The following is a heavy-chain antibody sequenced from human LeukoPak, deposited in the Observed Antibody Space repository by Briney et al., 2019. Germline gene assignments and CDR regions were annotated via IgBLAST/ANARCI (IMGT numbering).Heavy chain of an antibody. J-gene: IGHJ6*03. Sequence: GGSLRLSCAASGFTFSSYSMNWVRQAPGKGLEWVSSISSSSSYIYYADSVKGRFTISRDNAKNSLYLQMNSLRAEDMALYYCAKAAAPFQGYYYYMDVWGKGTTVTVSS. V-gene: IGHV3-21*04. D-gene: IGHD6-13*01. CDR2: ISSSSSYI. CDR3: AKAAAPFQGYYYYMDV. CDR1: GFTFSSYS.